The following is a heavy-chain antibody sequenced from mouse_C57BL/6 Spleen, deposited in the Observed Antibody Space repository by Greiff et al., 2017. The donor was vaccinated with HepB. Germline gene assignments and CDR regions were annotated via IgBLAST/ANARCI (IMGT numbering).Heavy chain of an antibody. CDR3: TRGVGAQATDY. V-gene: IGHV1-15*01. D-gene: IGHD3-2*02. J-gene: IGHJ2*01. Sequence: QVQLKESGAELVRPGASVTLSCKASGYTFTDYEMHWVKQTPVHGLEWIGAIDPETGGTAYNQKFKGKAILTADKSSSTAYMELRSLTSEDSAVYYCTRGVGAQATDYWGQGTTLTVSS. CDR1: GYTFTDYE. CDR2: IDPETGGT.